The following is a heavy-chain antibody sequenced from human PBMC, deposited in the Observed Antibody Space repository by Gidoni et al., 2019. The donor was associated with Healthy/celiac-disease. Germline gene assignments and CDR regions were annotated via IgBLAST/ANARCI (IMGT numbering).Heavy chain of an antibody. CDR1: GSTFTSYG. Sequence: QVHLVQSGAEVKTPGASVTLSCPASGSTFTSYGIRWVRQAPGPGLEWMGWISAYNGNTNYAQKLQGRVTMTTDTSTSTAYMELRSLRSDDTAVYYCARDYLDYDRSGYYYYWGQGTLVTVSS. CDR3: ARDYLDYDRSGYYYY. CDR2: ISAYNGNT. V-gene: IGHV1-18*01. D-gene: IGHD3-22*01. J-gene: IGHJ4*02.